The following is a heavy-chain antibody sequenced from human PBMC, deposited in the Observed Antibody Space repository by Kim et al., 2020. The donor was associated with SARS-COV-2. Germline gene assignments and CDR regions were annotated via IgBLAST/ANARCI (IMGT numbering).Heavy chain of an antibody. CDR2: IYHSGST. J-gene: IGHJ6*01. Sequence: SETLSLTCAVYGGSFSGYHWSWIRQPPGKGLEWIGEIYHSGSTNYNPSLKSRVTISVDTSKNQFSLKLSSVTAADTAVYYCARVRGARLLYYYYFGMDV. V-gene: IGHV4-34*01. CDR3: ARVRGARLLYYYYFGMDV. CDR1: GGSFSGYH. D-gene: IGHD6-6*01.